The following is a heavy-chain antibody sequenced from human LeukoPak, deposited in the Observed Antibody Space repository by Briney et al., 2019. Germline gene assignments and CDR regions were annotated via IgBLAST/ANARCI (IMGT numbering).Heavy chain of an antibody. J-gene: IGHJ3*02. CDR2: ISAYNGNT. V-gene: IGHV1-18*01. CDR3: AREFGIGFDYESAFDI. CDR1: GYTFTSYG. Sequence: GASVKVSCKASGYTFTSYGISWVRQAPGQGLEWMGWISAYNGNTNYAQKLQGRVTMTTDTSTSTAYMELRSLRSDDTAVYYCAREFGIGFDYESAFDIWGQGTMVTVSS. D-gene: IGHD4-17*01.